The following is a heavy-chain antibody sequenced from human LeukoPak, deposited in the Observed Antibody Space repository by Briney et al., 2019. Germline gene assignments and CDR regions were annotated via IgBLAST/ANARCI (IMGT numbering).Heavy chain of an antibody. D-gene: IGHD3-16*01. Sequence: LTGGSLRLTCVASGFIFRDYAMSRVRQAPAGGLEWVSSLRGDGETFYTDSVKGRFTLSRDHSRNTVYLQLNNLRVEDTAVYYCAKASWVSSADAVLWGQGTLVTVS. CDR2: LRGDGET. CDR1: GFIFRDYA. CDR3: AKASWVSSADAVL. V-gene: IGHV3-23*01. J-gene: IGHJ4*02.